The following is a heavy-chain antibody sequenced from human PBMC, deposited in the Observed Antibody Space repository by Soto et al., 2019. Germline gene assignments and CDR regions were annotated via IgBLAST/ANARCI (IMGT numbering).Heavy chain of an antibody. J-gene: IGHJ4*02. D-gene: IGHD3-22*01. Sequence: SETLSLTCTVSGGSISSGGYYWSWIRQRPGKGLEWIGYIYYSGSTYYNPSLKSRVTISVDTSKNQFSLKLSSVTAADTAVYYCASSGTDYYDSSGYYPPDYWGQGTLVTVSS. CDR3: ASSGTDYYDSSGYYPPDY. CDR2: IYYSGST. CDR1: GGSISSGGYY. V-gene: IGHV4-31*03.